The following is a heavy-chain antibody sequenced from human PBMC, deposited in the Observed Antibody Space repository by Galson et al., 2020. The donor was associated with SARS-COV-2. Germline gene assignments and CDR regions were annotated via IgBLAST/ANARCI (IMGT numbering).Heavy chain of an antibody. CDR3: AREYCSGGGCYSHLNPYYLDF. Sequence: GESLKISCAASGFIFSNHGMHWVRQAPGKGLEWVAVIWYDGSSQYYADSVRGRVSISRDNSRNTLYLQMNSLRAEDTAIYYCAREYCSGGGCYSHLNPYYLDFWGQGTVVTVAS. J-gene: IGHJ4*02. V-gene: IGHV3-33*01. CDR2: IWYDGSSQ. CDR1: GFIFSNHG. D-gene: IGHD2-15*01.